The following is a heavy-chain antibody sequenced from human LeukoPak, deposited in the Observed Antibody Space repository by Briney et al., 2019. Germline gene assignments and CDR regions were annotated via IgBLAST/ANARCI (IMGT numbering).Heavy chain of an antibody. D-gene: IGHD3-10*01. CDR2: LYPEGNT. V-gene: IGHV3-66*01. Sequence: GSLRLSCAASGFSVSSEYMDWVRPAPGKGLEWVSILYPEGNTYYTDSVKGRFSISRDTSKNMVYLQMFSLRVEDTAVYHCVRGLGWFYYAFDIWGQGTPVTVSS. CDR1: GFSVSSEY. J-gene: IGHJ3*02. CDR3: VRGLGWFYYAFDI.